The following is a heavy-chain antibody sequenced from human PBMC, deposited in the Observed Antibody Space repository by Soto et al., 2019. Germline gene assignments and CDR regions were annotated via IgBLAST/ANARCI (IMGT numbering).Heavy chain of an antibody. Sequence: QVQLVQSGAEVKKPGASVKVSCKASGYTFTSSYMHWVRQAPGQGLEWMGIIKPSGGSTSYAQKFQGRVTMTRDTSTSTVYMGLSSLRSEDTAVYYCARDGTLQAVAGTWFDPWGQGTLVTVSS. V-gene: IGHV1-46*01. CDR2: IKPSGGST. D-gene: IGHD6-19*01. J-gene: IGHJ5*02. CDR3: ARDGTLQAVAGTWFDP. CDR1: GYTFTSSY.